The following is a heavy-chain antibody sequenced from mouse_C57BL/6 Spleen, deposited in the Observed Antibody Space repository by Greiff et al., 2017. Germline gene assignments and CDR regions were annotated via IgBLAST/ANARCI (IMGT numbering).Heavy chain of an antibody. D-gene: IGHD1-1*01. CDR1: GYTFTDYN. CDR2: INPNNGGT. Sequence: VQLQQSGPELVKPGASVKIPCKASGYTFTDYNMDWVKQSHGKSLEWIGDINPNNGGTIYNQKFKGKATLTVDKSSSTAYMELRSLTSEDTAVXYCARPYYYGSSYSLAYWGQGTLVTVSA. CDR3: ARPYYYGSSYSLAY. J-gene: IGHJ3*01. V-gene: IGHV1-18*01.